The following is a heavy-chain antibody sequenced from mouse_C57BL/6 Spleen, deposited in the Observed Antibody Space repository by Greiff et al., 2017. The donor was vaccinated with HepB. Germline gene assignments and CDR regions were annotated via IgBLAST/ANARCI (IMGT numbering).Heavy chain of an antibody. V-gene: IGHV2-5*01. J-gene: IGHJ4*01. Sequence: QVQLKESGPGLVQPSQSLSITCTVSGFSLTSYGVHWVRQSPGKGLEWLGVIWRGGSTDYNAAFMSRLSITKDNSKSQVFFKMNSLQADDTAIYYCAKTPLYDNYAMDYWGQGTSVTVSS. D-gene: IGHD2-12*01. CDR2: IWRGGST. CDR3: AKTPLYDNYAMDY. CDR1: GFSLTSYG.